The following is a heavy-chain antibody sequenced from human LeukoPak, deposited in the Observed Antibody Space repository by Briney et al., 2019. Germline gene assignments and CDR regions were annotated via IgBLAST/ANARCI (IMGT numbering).Heavy chain of an antibody. V-gene: IGHV3-30-3*01. CDR1: GFTFSSYA. J-gene: IGHJ3*02. Sequence: GGSLRLSCAASGFTFSSYAMHWVRQAPGKGLEWVAVISYDGSKKYYADSVKGRFTISRDNSKNALYLQMNSLRAEDTAVYYCARDRAGAFDIWGQGTMVTVSS. CDR2: ISYDGSKK. CDR3: ARDRAGAFDI. D-gene: IGHD6-13*01.